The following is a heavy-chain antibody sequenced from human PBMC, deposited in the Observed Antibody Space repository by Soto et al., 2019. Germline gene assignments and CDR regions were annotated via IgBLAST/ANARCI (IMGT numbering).Heavy chain of an antibody. J-gene: IGHJ1*01. V-gene: IGHV6-1*01. D-gene: IGHD2-21*02. CDR1: GDSVSSNSAA. CDR2: TYYRSRWYN. Sequence: SQTLSLTCAISGDSVSSNSAAWNWIRQSPSRGLEWLGRTYYRSRWYNDYAVSVKSRITVNPDTSKNQFSLHLNSVTPEDTAVYYCARNCGGDCYSAPGYFQHWGQGTLVTVSS. CDR3: ARNCGGDCYSAPGYFQH.